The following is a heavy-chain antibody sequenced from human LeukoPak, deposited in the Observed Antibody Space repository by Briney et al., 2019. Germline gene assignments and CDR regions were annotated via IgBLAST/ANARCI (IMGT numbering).Heavy chain of an antibody. V-gene: IGHV1-69*05. Sequence: ASVKVSCKASGGTFSSYAISWVRQAPGQGLEWMGRIIPIFGTANYAQKLQGRVTITTDESTSTAYMELSSLRSEDTAVYYCARSSELSWNDVHYYMDVWGKGTTVTVSS. CDR3: ARSSELSWNDVHYYMDV. D-gene: IGHD1-1*01. J-gene: IGHJ6*03. CDR2: IIPIFGTA. CDR1: GGTFSSYA.